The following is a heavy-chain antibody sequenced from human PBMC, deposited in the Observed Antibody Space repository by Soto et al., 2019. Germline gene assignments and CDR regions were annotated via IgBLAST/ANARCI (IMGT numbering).Heavy chain of an antibody. CDR2: IWYDGSNK. CDR3: ARAESIVVVPAAIPDPGPFDY. Sequence: QVQLVESGGGVVQPGRSLRLSCAASGFTFSSYGMHWVRQAPGKGLEWVAVIWYDGSNKYYADSVKGRFTISRDNSKNTLYLQMNSLRAEDTAVYYCARAESIVVVPAAIPDPGPFDYWGQGTLVTVSS. V-gene: IGHV3-33*01. CDR1: GFTFSSYG. D-gene: IGHD2-2*01. J-gene: IGHJ4*02.